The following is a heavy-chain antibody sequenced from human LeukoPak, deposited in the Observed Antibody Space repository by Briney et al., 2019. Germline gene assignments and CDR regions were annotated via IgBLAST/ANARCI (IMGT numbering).Heavy chain of an antibody. CDR2: IGTAGDT. D-gene: IGHD6-19*01. V-gene: IGHV3-13*01. Sequence: GGSLRLSCAASGFTFSSYDMHWVRQATGKGLEWVSGIGTAGDTYYPGSVKGRFTISRENAKSSLYLQMNSLRAGDTAVYYCARGSVAGNHAFDIWGQGTMVTVSS. CDR3: ARGSVAGNHAFDI. J-gene: IGHJ3*02. CDR1: GFTFSSYD.